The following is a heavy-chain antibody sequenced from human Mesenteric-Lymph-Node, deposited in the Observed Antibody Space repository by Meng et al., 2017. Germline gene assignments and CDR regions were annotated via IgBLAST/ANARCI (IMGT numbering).Heavy chain of an antibody. CDR2: IYSVGSI. CDR3: ARWGSTYGSGSYFDY. J-gene: IGHJ4*02. Sequence: GESLKISCIASGFTIYTNYMGWVRQAPGKGLEWVSVIYSVGSIYYADSVKGRFTLSRDNSKNTLYLQMNNLRAEDTAVYYCARWGSTYGSGSYFDYWGQGTLVTVSS. V-gene: IGHV3-66*02. D-gene: IGHD3-10*01. CDR1: GFTIYTNY.